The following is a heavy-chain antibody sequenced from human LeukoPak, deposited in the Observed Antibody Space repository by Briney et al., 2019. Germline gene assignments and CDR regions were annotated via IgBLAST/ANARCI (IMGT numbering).Heavy chain of an antibody. J-gene: IGHJ4*02. Sequence: QPGRSLRLSCAASGFTFSNYGMHWVRQAPGKGLEWVSIISGSGSSAYYTDSVQGRFTISRDNSKSTLYLQMDSLGAEDTAVYYCAKRYCSGGSCYSFDYWGQGTLVTVSS. CDR2: ISGSGSSA. CDR3: AKRYCSGGSCYSFDY. V-gene: IGHV3-23*01. D-gene: IGHD2-15*01. CDR1: GFTFSNYG.